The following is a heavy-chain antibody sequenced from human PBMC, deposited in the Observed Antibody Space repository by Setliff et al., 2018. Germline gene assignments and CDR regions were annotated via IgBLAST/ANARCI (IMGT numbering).Heavy chain of an antibody. CDR1: GYTSYTYG. CDR3: ANERGTTVTVENYHYYMDV. V-gene: IGHV1-18*01. J-gene: IGHJ6*03. D-gene: IGHD4-4*01. Sequence: ASVKVSCKASGYTSYTYGIIWVRQAPGQGLELMGWINVYTGNTNYAQKFQGRVTMTRDTPTSTVYMELSSLRSEDTAVYYCANERGTTVTVENYHYYMDVWGKGTTVTVSS. CDR2: INVYTGNT.